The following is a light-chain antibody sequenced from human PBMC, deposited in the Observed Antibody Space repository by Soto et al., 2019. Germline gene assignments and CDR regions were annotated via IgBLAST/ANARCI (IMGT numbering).Light chain of an antibody. CDR1: QDISNY. Sequence: DIQMTQSPSSLSASVGDRVTITCRTSQDISNYLAWYQQKPGKVPKLLIYAASTLQSGVPSRFSGGGSGTDFSLTSSSLQPEDVATYYCQKYNSAPHTFGGGTKVEIQ. J-gene: IGKJ4*01. CDR2: AAS. V-gene: IGKV1-27*01. CDR3: QKYNSAPHT.